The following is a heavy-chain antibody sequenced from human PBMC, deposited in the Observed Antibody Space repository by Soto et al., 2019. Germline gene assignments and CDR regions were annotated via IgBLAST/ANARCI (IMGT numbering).Heavy chain of an antibody. Sequence: QVQLVQSGAEVKKPGASVKVSCKASGYTFTSYDIHWVRQATGQGLEWMGWMNPKSGNTGYAQKFQGRVTMTRNTSISTAYMELSSLRSDDTAVYYCAREVVSRGMDVWGQGTTVTVSS. CDR1: GYTFTSYD. CDR3: AREVVSRGMDV. J-gene: IGHJ6*02. D-gene: IGHD3-22*01. V-gene: IGHV1-8*01. CDR2: MNPKSGNT.